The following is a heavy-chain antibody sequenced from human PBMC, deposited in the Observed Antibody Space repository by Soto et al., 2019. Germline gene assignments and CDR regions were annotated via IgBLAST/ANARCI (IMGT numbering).Heavy chain of an antibody. CDR2: IIPIFGTA. J-gene: IGHJ6*02. Sequence: EASVKVSCKASGGTFSSYAISWVRQAPGQGLEWMGGIIPIFGTANYAQKFQGRVTITADESTSTAYMELSSLRSEDTAVYYCARDVRRGVPAAIAYYYYYGMDVWGQGTTVTVSS. V-gene: IGHV1-69*13. CDR1: GGTFSSYA. D-gene: IGHD2-2*01. CDR3: ARDVRRGVPAAIAYYYYYGMDV.